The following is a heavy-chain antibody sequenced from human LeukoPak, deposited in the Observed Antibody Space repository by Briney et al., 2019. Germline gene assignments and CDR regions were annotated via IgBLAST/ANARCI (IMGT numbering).Heavy chain of an antibody. D-gene: IGHD3-9*01. CDR2: MNPNSGNT. CDR1: GYTFTSYD. J-gene: IGHJ4*02. CDR3: ARDSYYDILTGLLGY. Sequence: ASVKVSRKASGYTFTSYDINWVRQATGQGLEWMGWMNPNSGNTGYAQKFQGRVTMTRDTSISTAYMELSRLRSDDTAVYYCARDSYYDILTGLLGYWGQGTLVTVSS. V-gene: IGHV1-8*01.